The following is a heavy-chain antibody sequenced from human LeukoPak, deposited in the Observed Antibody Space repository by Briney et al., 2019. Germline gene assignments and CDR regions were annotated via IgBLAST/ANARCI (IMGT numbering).Heavy chain of an antibody. CDR2: ISSSSSYI. J-gene: IGHJ6*02. Sequence: GRSLRLSCAASGFNFSTYWMSWVRQAPGKGLEWVSSISSSSSYIYYADSVKGRFTISRDNAKNSLYLQMNSLRAEDTAVYYCARDQLRDSSGYYGYYYYGMDVWGQGTTVTVSS. CDR3: ARDQLRDSSGYYGYYYYGMDV. CDR1: GFNFSTYW. D-gene: IGHD3-22*01. V-gene: IGHV3-21*01.